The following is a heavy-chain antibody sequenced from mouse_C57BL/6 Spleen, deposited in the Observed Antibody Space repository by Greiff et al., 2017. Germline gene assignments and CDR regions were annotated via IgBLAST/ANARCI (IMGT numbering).Heavy chain of an antibody. J-gene: IGHJ4*01. CDR1: GFSLTSYG. CDR3: ARHGGIYYDYDRDYYAMDY. V-gene: IGHV2-6-1*01. Sequence: VQLQQSGPGLVAPSQSLSITCTVSGFSLTSYGVHWVRQPPGKGLEWLVVIWSDGSTTYNSALKSRLSISKDNSKSQVFLKMNSLQTDDTAMYYCARHGGIYYDYDRDYYAMDYWGQGTSVTVSS. D-gene: IGHD2-4*01. CDR2: IWSDGST.